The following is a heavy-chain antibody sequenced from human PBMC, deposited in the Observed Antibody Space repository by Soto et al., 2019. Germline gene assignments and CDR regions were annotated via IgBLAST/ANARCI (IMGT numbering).Heavy chain of an antibody. CDR3: ASFPKDGYNPNAAFDI. J-gene: IGHJ3*02. D-gene: IGHD5-12*01. CDR2: IIPICGTA. V-gene: IGHV1-69*01. CDR1: GGTFSSYA. Sequence: QVQLVQSGAEVKKPGSSVKVSFKASGGTFSSYAISWVRQAPGQGLEWMGGIIPICGTANYAQKFQGRVTITADQATSTSYMELSSLRSEDTAVYYCASFPKDGYNPNAAFDIWGQGTMVTVSS.